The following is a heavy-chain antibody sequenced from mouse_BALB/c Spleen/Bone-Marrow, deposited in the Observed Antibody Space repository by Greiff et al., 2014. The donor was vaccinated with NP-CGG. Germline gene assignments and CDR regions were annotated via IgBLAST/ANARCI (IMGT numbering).Heavy chain of an antibody. CDR2: IGSGGSYT. Sequence: EVQLQQSGGDLVKPGGSLKLSCAASGFTFSSFGMSWVRQTPDKRLEWVATIGSGGSYTYYPDSVKGRFTISRDDAKNTLYLQMSSLKSEDTAMYYCARIPYYWGQGTTLTVSS. J-gene: IGHJ2*01. V-gene: IGHV5-6*01. CDR1: GFTFSSFG. CDR3: ARIPYY.